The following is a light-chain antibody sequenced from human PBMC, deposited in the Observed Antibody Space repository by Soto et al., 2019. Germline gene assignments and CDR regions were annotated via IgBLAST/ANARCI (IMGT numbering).Light chain of an antibody. CDR2: GAS. CDR3: QQYDSSPRT. CDR1: QSVSTRS. V-gene: IGKV3-20*01. Sequence: EIVLTQSPGTLSLSPGERATLSCRASQSVSTRSLAWYQQKPGQALRLLISGASSRAADIPDRFSGSGSGTDFTLTINRLEPEDFAVYYCQQYDSSPRTFGQGTKV. J-gene: IGKJ1*01.